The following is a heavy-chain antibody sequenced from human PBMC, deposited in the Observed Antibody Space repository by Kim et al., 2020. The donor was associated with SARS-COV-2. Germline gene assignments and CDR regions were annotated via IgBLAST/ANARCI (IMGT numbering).Heavy chain of an antibody. V-gene: IGHV3-21*01. CDR2: ISSSSSYI. CDR3: ANTPELRYFDWLLSPPNYFDY. Sequence: GGSLRLSCAASGFTFSSYSMNWVRQAPGKGLEWVSSISSSSSYIYYADSVKGRFTISRDNAKNSLYLQMNSLRAEDTAVYYCANTPELRYFDWLLSPPNYFDYWGQGTLVTVSS. J-gene: IGHJ4*02. CDR1: GFTFSSYS. D-gene: IGHD3-9*01.